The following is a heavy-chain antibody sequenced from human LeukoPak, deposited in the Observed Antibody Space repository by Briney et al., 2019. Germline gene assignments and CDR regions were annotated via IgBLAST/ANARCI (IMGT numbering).Heavy chain of an antibody. CDR1: GFTFSSYW. J-gene: IGHJ4*02. CDR3: ARDRLGELLLY. Sequence: PGGSLRLSCAASGFTFSSYWMSWVRQAPGKGLEWVANIKQDGSEKYYVDSVKGRFTISRDNAKNTLYLQMNSLRAEDTAVYYCARDRLGELLLYWGQGALVTVSS. V-gene: IGHV3-7*01. D-gene: IGHD3-10*01. CDR2: IKQDGSEK.